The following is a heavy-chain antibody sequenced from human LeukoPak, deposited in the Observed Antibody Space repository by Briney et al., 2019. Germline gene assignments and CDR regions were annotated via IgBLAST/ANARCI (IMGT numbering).Heavy chain of an antibody. Sequence: GGSLRLSCAASGFIFSSYWMHWVRQAPGKGLVWVSRINSDSISTSYGDSVKGRFTISRDNAKNTLYLQMNSLRAEDTAVYYCASSYSSPTSLVVWGHGTLVTVSS. CDR1: GFIFSSYW. CDR2: INSDSIST. D-gene: IGHD6-13*01. J-gene: IGHJ4*01. V-gene: IGHV3-74*01. CDR3: ASSYSSPTSLVV.